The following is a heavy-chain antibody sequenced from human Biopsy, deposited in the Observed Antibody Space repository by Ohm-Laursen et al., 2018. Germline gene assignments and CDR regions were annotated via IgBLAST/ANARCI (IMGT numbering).Heavy chain of an antibody. CDR1: GGSISSYY. V-gene: IGHV4-59*01. CDR3: ARGSNDFGGLYFPR. CDR2: ISHTGYT. J-gene: IGHJ4*02. D-gene: IGHD4-23*01. Sequence: GTLSLTCTVSGGSISSYYWNWIRRPPGKGLEWIGHISHTGYTSYNASLKSRVTISVDTSRNHFSLRLSSLTAADTAVYYCARGSNDFGGLYFPRWGQGTLLTVSS.